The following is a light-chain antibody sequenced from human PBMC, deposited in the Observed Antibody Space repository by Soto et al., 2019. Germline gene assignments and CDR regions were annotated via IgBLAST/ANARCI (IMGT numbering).Light chain of an antibody. CDR1: SSDIGGYNY. Sequence: QSVLTQPRSVSGSPGQSVTISCTGTSSDIGGYNYVSWYQQHPGKAPELIIFDVTKRPSGVPVRFSGSKSGNTASLTISGLQAEDETDYYCCSYAGSQTWVFGGGTKLTVL. V-gene: IGLV2-11*01. CDR3: CSYAGSQTWV. CDR2: DVT. J-gene: IGLJ3*02.